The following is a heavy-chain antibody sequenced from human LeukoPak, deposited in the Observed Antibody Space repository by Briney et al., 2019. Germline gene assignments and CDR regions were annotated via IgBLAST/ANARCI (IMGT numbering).Heavy chain of an antibody. Sequence: PGGSLRLSCAASGFTFDDYGMSWVRQAPGKGLEWVSGINWNGGSTGYADSVKGRFTISRDNAKNSLYLQMNSLRAEDTALYYCARGVLRYFDWLSTSYYFDYWGQGTLVTVSS. CDR3: ARGVLRYFDWLSTSYYFDY. CDR1: GFTFDDYG. J-gene: IGHJ4*02. D-gene: IGHD3-9*01. CDR2: INWNGGST. V-gene: IGHV3-20*04.